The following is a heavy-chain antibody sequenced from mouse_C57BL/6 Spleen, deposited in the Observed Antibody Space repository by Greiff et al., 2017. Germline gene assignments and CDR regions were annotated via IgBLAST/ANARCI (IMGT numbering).Heavy chain of an antibody. Sequence: VQLQQSGPELLKPGASVKISCTASGYSFTDYNMNWVKQSNGKSLEWIVVINPNYGITSYNQKFKGKATLTVAQSSSTAYMQLNSLTSEDSAVYYCARKSNYYVDYWGQGTTLTVSS. J-gene: IGHJ2*01. CDR1: GYSFTDYN. D-gene: IGHD2-5*01. CDR3: ARKSNYYVDY. CDR2: INPNYGIT. V-gene: IGHV1-39*01.